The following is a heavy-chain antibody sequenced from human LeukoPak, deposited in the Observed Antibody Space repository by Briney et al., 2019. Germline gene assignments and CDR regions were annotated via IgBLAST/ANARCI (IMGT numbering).Heavy chain of an antibody. Sequence: GGSLRLSCAASGFTFSTYWMSWVRQAPGKGLEWVANIKKDGSEKYYVDSVKGRFTISRDNAKNSLYLQLNSLRAEDTAVYYCAREGYGSGSRGYYYYMDVWGKGTTVTVSS. CDR1: GFTFSTYW. CDR3: AREGYGSGSRGYYYYMDV. J-gene: IGHJ6*03. D-gene: IGHD3-10*01. V-gene: IGHV3-7*01. CDR2: IKKDGSEK.